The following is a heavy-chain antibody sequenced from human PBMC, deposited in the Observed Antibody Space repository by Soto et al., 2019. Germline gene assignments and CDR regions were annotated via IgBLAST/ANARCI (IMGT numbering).Heavy chain of an antibody. CDR3: ARDTGATVAGTFDY. J-gene: IGHJ4*02. CDR2: IKQDGSEI. D-gene: IGHD6-19*01. CDR1: GFLFDNFW. V-gene: IGHV3-7*01. Sequence: EVQLVEAGGGLVQPGGSLRLSCAASGFLFDNFWMTWVRQAPGKGLEWVANIKQDGSEIYYVDSVKGRFIISRDNAKSSLYLQMNSLRAEDTAVYYCARDTGATVAGTFDYWGQGSLVTVSP.